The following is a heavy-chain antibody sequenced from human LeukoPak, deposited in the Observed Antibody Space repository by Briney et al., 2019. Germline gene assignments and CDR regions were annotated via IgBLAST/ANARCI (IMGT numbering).Heavy chain of an antibody. V-gene: IGHV3-74*01. CDR2: INQDERNA. J-gene: IGHJ3*02. D-gene: IGHD3-10*01. CDR3: GRGGDGIDM. CDR1: GFTFRNYL. Sequence: GGSLRLSCAVSGFTFRNYLMHWVRQAPGKGLVWVSRINQDERNAYADAVKGRFTISRDNAKDTLYLQMNSLRAEDTAVYFCGRGGDGIDMWGQGTTVIVSS.